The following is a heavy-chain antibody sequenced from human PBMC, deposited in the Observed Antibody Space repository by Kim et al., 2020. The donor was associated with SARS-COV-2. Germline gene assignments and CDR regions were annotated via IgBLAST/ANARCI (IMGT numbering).Heavy chain of an antibody. CDR3: ARRYYYGSGSYDY. D-gene: IGHD3-10*01. V-gene: IGHV4-39*01. Sequence: YNPSLKRRVTISVDTSKNQFSLKLSSVTAADTAVYYCARRYYYGSGSYDYWGQGTLVTVSS. J-gene: IGHJ4*02.